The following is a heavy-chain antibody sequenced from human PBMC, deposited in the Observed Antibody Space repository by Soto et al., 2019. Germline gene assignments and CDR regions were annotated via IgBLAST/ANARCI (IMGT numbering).Heavy chain of an antibody. CDR3: ARGRITMIDIAFDI. CDR1: GGSISNFY. Sequence: SETLSLTCTVSGGSISNFYWSWIRQPPGKGLEWIGYVYYTGSTNYNPSLKRRVTLSVDSSRNQFSLKLSSVTAADTAVYYCARGRITMIDIAFDIWGQGTMVTVSS. V-gene: IGHV4-59*08. J-gene: IGHJ3*02. D-gene: IGHD3-22*01. CDR2: VYYTGST.